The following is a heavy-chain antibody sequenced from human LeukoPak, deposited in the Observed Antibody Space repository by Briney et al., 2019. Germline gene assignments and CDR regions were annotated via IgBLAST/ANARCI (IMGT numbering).Heavy chain of an antibody. CDR2: INPNSGGT. V-gene: IGHV1-2*06. CDR3: ARTVYSSGWYLRETYYYGMDV. CDR1: GYTFTGYY. J-gene: IGHJ6*02. Sequence: ASVKVSCKASGYTFTGYYMHWVRQAPGQGLEWMGRINPNSGGTNYAQKFQGRVTITADESTSTAYMELSSLRSEDTAVYYCARTVYSSGWYLRETYYYGMDVWGQGTTVTVSS. D-gene: IGHD6-19*01.